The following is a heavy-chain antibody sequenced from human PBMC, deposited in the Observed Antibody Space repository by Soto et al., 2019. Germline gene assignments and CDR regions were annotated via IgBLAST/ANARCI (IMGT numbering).Heavy chain of an antibody. CDR2: IAPGNGNT. CDR1: GYTFTDYA. D-gene: IGHD5-12*01. J-gene: IGHJ4*02. V-gene: IGHV1-3*01. CDR3: AKGSRTWTPDY. Sequence: AAVKVSCKASGYTFTDYAIHWVRQAPGQRREGMGWIAPGNGNTKYSQNFQGRVTITRDTSATTAYMELSSLRSEDTAVYYCAKGSRTWTPDYWGQGTAVTVSS.